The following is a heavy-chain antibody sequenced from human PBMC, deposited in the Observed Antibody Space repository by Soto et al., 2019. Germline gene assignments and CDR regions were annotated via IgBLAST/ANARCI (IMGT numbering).Heavy chain of an antibody. V-gene: IGHV3-23*01. CDR3: AKKRGDSSGYYPAGVDY. D-gene: IGHD3-22*01. CDR2: ISGSGGST. J-gene: IGHJ4*02. CDR1: GFTCSSYA. Sequence: PGGALRLSCADSGFTCSSYAMSWVRQAPGKGLEWVSAISGSGGSTYYADSVKGRFTISRDNSKNTLYLQMNSLRAEDTAVYYCAKKRGDSSGYYPAGVDYWGQGTLVPVSS.